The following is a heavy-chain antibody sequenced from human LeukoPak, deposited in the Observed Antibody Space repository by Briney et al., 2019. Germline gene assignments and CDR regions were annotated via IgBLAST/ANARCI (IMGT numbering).Heavy chain of an antibody. Sequence: ASVKVSCKASGYTFTIYYIHWVRQAPGQGLEWMGIINPSGGSTAYAQRFQGRVTVTRDTSTSTVYMELSSLRSDDTAVYYCAREALEGDYGLAAYYFDYWGQGTLVTVSS. CDR2: INPSGGST. CDR3: AREALEGDYGLAAYYFDY. CDR1: GYTFTIYY. D-gene: IGHD4-17*01. J-gene: IGHJ4*02. V-gene: IGHV1-46*01.